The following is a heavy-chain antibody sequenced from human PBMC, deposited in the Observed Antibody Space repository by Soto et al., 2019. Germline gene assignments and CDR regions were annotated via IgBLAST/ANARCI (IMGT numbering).Heavy chain of an antibody. CDR2: INAGNGNT. J-gene: IGHJ3*02. CDR3: ARERGGLGGNDAFDI. D-gene: IGHD3-16*01. Sequence: ASVKVSCKASGYTFTSYAMHWVRRAPGQRLEWMGWINAGNGNTKYSQKFQGRVTITRDTSASTAYMELSSLRSEDTAVYYCARERGGLGGNDAFDIWGQGTMVTVSS. V-gene: IGHV1-3*01. CDR1: GYTFTSYA.